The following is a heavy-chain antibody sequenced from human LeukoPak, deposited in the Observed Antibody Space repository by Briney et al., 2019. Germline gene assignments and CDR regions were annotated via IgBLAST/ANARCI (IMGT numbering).Heavy chain of an antibody. V-gene: IGHV3-23*01. D-gene: IGHD3-22*01. CDR3: ARDRVYYYDSSGYYPFDY. Sequence: GGSLRLSCAASGFTFSSYAMSWVRQAPGKGLEWVSAISGSGGSTYYADSAKGRFTISRDNSKNTLYLQMNSLRAEDTAVYYCARDRVYYYDSSGYYPFDYWGQGTLVTVSS. J-gene: IGHJ4*02. CDR1: GFTFSSYA. CDR2: ISGSGGST.